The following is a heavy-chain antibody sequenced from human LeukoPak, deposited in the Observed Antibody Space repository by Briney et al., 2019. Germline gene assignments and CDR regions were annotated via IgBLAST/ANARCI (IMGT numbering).Heavy chain of an antibody. V-gene: IGHV3-7*03. J-gene: IGHJ4*02. Sequence: GGSLRLSCAASGFTFSDYWMHWVRRAPGKGLEWVANIEGEETEKYYVDSVKGRFTISRDNAKNSVFLQMNSLRVEDTAIYYCARALSAWGQGTLVTVSS. CDR1: GFTFSDYW. CDR3: ARALSA. CDR2: IEGEETEK. D-gene: IGHD3-3*01.